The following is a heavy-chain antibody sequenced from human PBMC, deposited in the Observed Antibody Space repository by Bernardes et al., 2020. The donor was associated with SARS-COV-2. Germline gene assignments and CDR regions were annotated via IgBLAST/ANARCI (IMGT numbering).Heavy chain of an antibody. CDR2: INEHGTVI. J-gene: IGHJ4*02. Sequence: GRSLRVSCAASGFSVSAYWMHWVRQAPGEGLVWVSRINEHGTVINYADSVKGRFTISRDIADNTLYLQMNSLRAEDTAVYYCARDFGGNSDYWGQGTLVTVSS. CDR3: ARDFGGNSDY. D-gene: IGHD2-15*01. CDR1: GFSVSAYW. V-gene: IGHV3-74*01.